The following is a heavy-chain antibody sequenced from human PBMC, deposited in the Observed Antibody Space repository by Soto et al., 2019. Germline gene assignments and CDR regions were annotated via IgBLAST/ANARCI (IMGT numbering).Heavy chain of an antibody. V-gene: IGHV5-51*01. J-gene: IGHJ6*02. CDR2: FYPGDSDT. CDR3: ARGGKGGSHFYGMDV. CDR1: GYTFTTYW. Sequence: GESLKISCVGSGYTFTTYWVAWLRQMPGKGLEWMGIFYPGDSDTRYSPSFQGQVTISADKSISTAYLQWSSLKASDTAMYYCARGGKGGSHFYGMDVWGQGTTVTVSS. D-gene: IGHD1-26*01.